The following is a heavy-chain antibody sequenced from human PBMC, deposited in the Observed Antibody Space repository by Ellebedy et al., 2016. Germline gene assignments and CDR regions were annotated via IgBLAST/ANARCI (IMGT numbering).Heavy chain of an antibody. Sequence: SVKVSXXASGGTFSSYAISWVRQAPGQGLEWMGGIIPIFGTANYAQKFQGRVTITADESTSTAYMELSSLRSEDTAVYYCASVRPSGSYEIDAFDIWGQGTMVTVSS. J-gene: IGHJ3*02. V-gene: IGHV1-69*13. D-gene: IGHD1-26*01. CDR3: ASVRPSGSYEIDAFDI. CDR1: GGTFSSYA. CDR2: IIPIFGTA.